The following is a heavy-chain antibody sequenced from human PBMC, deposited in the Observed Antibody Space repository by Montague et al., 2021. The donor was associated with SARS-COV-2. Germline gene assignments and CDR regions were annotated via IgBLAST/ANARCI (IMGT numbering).Heavy chain of an antibody. Sequence: IFCIRNKYYNPSLKIRVTISVDTSKNQFSLKRSSVTDADTAVYYCARDLAGYYGSGSYGGMDVWGQGTTVTVSS. J-gene: IGHJ6*02. D-gene: IGHD3-10*01. CDR2: IFCIRNK. CDR3: ARDLAGYYGSGSYGGMDV. V-gene: IGHV4-39*07.